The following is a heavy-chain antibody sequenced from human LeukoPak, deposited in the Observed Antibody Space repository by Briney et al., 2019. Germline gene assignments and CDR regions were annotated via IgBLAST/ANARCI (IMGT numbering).Heavy chain of an antibody. J-gene: IGHJ5*02. V-gene: IGHV4-34*01. CDR2: INHSGST. CDR1: GGSFSGYY. CDR3: ARDNEQWPPRGWFDP. Sequence: PSETLSLTCAVYGGSFSGYYWSWIRQPPGKGLEWIGEINHSGSTNYNPSLKSRVTISVDKSKNQFSLKLSSVTAADTAVYYCARDNEQWPPRGWFDPWGQGTLVTVSS. D-gene: IGHD6-19*01.